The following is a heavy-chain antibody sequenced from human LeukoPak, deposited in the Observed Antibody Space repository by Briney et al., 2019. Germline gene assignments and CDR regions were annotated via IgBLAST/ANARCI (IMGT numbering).Heavy chain of an antibody. V-gene: IGHV4-34*01. CDR1: GGSFSGYY. CDR2: INHSGST. Sequence: PSETLSLTCAVYGGSFSGYYWSWIRQPPGKGLEWIGEINHSGSTNYNPSLKSRVTISVDTSKNQFSLKLSSVTAADTAVYYCARFPALAEFYYYGMDVWGQGTTVTVSS. CDR3: ARFPALAEFYYYGMDV. D-gene: IGHD1-14*01. J-gene: IGHJ6*02.